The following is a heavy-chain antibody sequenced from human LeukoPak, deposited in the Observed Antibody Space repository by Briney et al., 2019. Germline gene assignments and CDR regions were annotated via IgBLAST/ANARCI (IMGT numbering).Heavy chain of an antibody. J-gene: IGHJ4*02. CDR2: IYYSGST. CDR1: GGSISSGDYY. D-gene: IGHD4-17*01. CDR3: ARGDMTTVTTMGY. V-gene: IGHV4-30-4*08. Sequence: SETLSLTCTVSGGSISSGDYYWSWVRQPPGKGLEWIGYIYYSGSTYYNPSLKSRVTIFGDMSKNQFSLKLSSVTAADTAVYYCARGDMTTVTTMGYWGQGTLVTVSS.